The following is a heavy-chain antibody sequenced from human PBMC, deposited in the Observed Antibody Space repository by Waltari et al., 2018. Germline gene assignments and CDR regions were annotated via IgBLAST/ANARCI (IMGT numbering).Heavy chain of an antibody. CDR2: INHSGST. CDR1: GGSFSRYY. J-gene: IGHJ6*02. Sequence: QVQLQQWGAGLLQPSETLSLTCAVHGGSFSRYYWSWFRPPPGKGPAWIGEINHSGSTNYNPSLKSRVTTSVDTSKKQFSLKVRSVTAADTAVYYCARGPHRNRLQLNNNYSGMDVWGQGTTVTVSS. D-gene: IGHD5-12*01. CDR3: ARGPHRNRLQLNNNYSGMDV. V-gene: IGHV4-34*02.